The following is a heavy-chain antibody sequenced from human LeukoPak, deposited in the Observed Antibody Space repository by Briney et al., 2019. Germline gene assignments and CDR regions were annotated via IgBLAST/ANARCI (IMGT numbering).Heavy chain of an antibody. Sequence: GGSLRLSCATAGFTFSTFGIHWVRQTPGKGLEWAAAIQSDGSKQYYGDSVKGRFTISRDRSENTVYLQMNSLRDEDTAVYYCARDVDTSSHSSQLDPWGQGTLVTVSS. D-gene: IGHD5-18*01. CDR2: IQSDGSKQ. CDR1: GFTFSTFG. CDR3: ARDVDTSSHSSQLDP. V-gene: IGHV3-33*01. J-gene: IGHJ5*02.